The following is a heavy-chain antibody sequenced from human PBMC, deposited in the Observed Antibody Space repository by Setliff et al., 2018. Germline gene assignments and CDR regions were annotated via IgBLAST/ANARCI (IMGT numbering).Heavy chain of an antibody. V-gene: IGHV1-18*01. D-gene: IGHD3-3*01. CDR3: ARSWRAGALNHFDY. CDR2: IGGHNDDP. Sequence: ASVKVSCKASGYPFNNYGISWLRQTPGQGLEWMGWIGGHNDDPLFAQKFQGRVTMTTDTSTTTAYMELKSLRSDDTAVYYCARSWRAGALNHFDYWGQGSRVTVSP. CDR1: GYPFNNYG. J-gene: IGHJ4*02.